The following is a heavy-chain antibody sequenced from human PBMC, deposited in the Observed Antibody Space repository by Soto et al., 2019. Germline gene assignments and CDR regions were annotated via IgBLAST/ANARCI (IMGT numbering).Heavy chain of an antibody. CDR1: GYSFTSYW. CDR3: ARQPMNYDILTGYLAIGI. Sequence: PGESLKISCKGSGYSFTSYWIGWVRQMPGKGLEWMGIIYPGDSDTRYSPSFQGQVTISADKSISTAYLQWSSLKASDTAMYYCARQPMNYDILTGYLAIGIWGQGTMVTVSS. V-gene: IGHV5-51*01. D-gene: IGHD3-9*01. J-gene: IGHJ3*02. CDR2: IYPGDSDT.